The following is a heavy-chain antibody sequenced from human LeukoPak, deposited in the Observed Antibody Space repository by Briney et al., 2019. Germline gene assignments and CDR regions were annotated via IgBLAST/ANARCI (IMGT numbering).Heavy chain of an antibody. CDR1: GGSISSGDYY. Sequence: SETLSLTCTVSGGSISSGDYYWSWIRQPPGKGLEWIGYIYYSGSTYYNPSLKCRVTISVDTSKNQFSLKLSSVTAADTAVYYCARGQYYYGSGSYAVDYWGQGTLVTVSS. V-gene: IGHV4-30-4*01. CDR2: IYYSGST. CDR3: ARGQYYYGSGSYAVDY. J-gene: IGHJ4*02. D-gene: IGHD3-10*01.